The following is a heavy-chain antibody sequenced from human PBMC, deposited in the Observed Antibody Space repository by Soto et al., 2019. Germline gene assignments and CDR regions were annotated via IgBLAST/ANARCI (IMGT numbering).Heavy chain of an antibody. CDR3: ASGSSTDSDYGMDV. J-gene: IGHJ6*02. CDR2: IIPIFGTA. CDR1: GGTFSSYA. V-gene: IGHV1-69*12. D-gene: IGHD3-22*01. Sequence: QVQLVQSGAEVKKPGSSVKVSCKASGGTFSSYAISWVRQAPGQGLEWMGGIIPIFGTANYAQKFQGRVTXXAXEXXSTAYMELSSLRSEDTAVYYCASGSSTDSDYGMDVWGQGTTVTVSS.